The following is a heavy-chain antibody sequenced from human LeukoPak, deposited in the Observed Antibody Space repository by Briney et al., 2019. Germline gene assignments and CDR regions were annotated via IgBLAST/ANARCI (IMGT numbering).Heavy chain of an antibody. Sequence: GESLKISCEGSGYRFTTYWIGWVRQMPGKGLEWMGIIYPGDSETRYSPSFEGQVTISADKSINTAYLQWSSLKASDTAMYYCASLSYYNSWSGFDYWGQGTQVTVSS. J-gene: IGHJ4*02. CDR2: IYPGDSET. V-gene: IGHV5-51*01. CDR1: GYRFTTYW. CDR3: ASLSYYNSWSGFDY. D-gene: IGHD3-3*01.